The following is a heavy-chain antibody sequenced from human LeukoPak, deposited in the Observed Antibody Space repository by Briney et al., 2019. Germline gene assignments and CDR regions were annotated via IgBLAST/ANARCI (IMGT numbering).Heavy chain of an antibody. Sequence: GGSLRLSCAASGFTFGSYAMSWVRQAPGKGLEWVSAISGSGGSTYYADSVKGRFTISRDNSKSTLFLQIDSLTAEHTAVYYCARVAYANYYDSSGYYSYAFDLWGQGTMVTVSS. CDR1: GFTFGSYA. J-gene: IGHJ3*01. V-gene: IGHV3-23*01. D-gene: IGHD3-22*01. CDR3: ARVAYANYYDSSGYYSYAFDL. CDR2: ISGSGGST.